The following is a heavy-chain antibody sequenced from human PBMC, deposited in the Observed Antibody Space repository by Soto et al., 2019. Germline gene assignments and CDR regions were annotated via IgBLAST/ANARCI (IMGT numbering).Heavy chain of an antibody. CDR2: IYYSGST. CDR3: ARQIPPSFKPGEYDFWGVPGAFDI. Sequence: SETLSLTCTVSGGSISSYYWSWIRQPPGKGLEWIGYIYYSGSTNYNPSLKSRVTISVDTSKNQFSLKLSSVTAADTAVYYCARQIPPSFKPGEYDFWGVPGAFDIWGQGALVTISS. V-gene: IGHV4-59*08. D-gene: IGHD3-3*01. J-gene: IGHJ4*02. CDR1: GGSISSYY.